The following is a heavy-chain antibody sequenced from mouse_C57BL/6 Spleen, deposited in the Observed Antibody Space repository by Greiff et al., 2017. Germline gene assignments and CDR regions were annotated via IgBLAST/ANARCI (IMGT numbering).Heavy chain of an antibody. Sequence: EVHLVASGGGLVQPGGSLSLSCAASGFTFTDYYMSWVRQPPGKALEWLGFIRNKANGYTTEYSASVKGRFTISRDNSQSILYLQMNALRAEDSATYYCARSIYYGSSYGYFDVWGTGTTVTVSS. CDR1: GFTFTDYY. CDR3: ARSIYYGSSYGYFDV. V-gene: IGHV7-3*01. J-gene: IGHJ1*03. CDR2: IRNKANGYTT. D-gene: IGHD1-1*01.